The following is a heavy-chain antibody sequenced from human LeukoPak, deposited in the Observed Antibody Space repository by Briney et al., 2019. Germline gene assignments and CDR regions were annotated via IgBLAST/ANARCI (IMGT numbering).Heavy chain of an antibody. V-gene: IGHV4-4*07. D-gene: IGHD3-10*01. Sequence: SETLSLTCTVSGGSISSYYWSWIRQPAGKGLEWIGRIYTSGSTNYSPSLKSRVTMSVDTSKNQFSLKLSSVTAADTAVYYCARHWYGSESYPFDNWGQGTLVTVSS. CDR2: IYTSGST. J-gene: IGHJ4*02. CDR1: GGSISSYY. CDR3: ARHWYGSESYPFDN.